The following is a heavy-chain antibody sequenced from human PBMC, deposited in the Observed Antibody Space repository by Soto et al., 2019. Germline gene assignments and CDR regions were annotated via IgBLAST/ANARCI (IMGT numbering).Heavy chain of an antibody. Sequence: RASVKVSCKVSGYTLTELSMHWVRQAPGKGLEWMGGFDPEDGETIYAQKFQGRVTMTEDTSTDTAYMELSSLRSEDTAVYYCASVSVGELSVSYGMDVWGQGATVTVPS. J-gene: IGHJ6*02. CDR1: GYTLTELS. D-gene: IGHD3-10*01. CDR3: ASVSVGELSVSYGMDV. CDR2: FDPEDGET. V-gene: IGHV1-24*01.